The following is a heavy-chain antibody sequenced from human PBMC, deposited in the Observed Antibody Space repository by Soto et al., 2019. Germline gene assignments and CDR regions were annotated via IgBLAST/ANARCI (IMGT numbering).Heavy chain of an antibody. V-gene: IGHV3-74*01. D-gene: IGHD4-4*01. Sequence: EVHLVESGGGLVQGGVSLRLSCAASGFTCTDYWTHWVRQAPGKGLVWVSRINSDGSRTSYADSVTGRFTLSRDNAKNTLYLPMNSLRVEDTALYHRARETYRGFYFEYWGQGTLVTVSS. CDR1: GFTCTDYW. J-gene: IGHJ4*02. CDR2: INSDGSRT. CDR3: ARETYRGFYFEY.